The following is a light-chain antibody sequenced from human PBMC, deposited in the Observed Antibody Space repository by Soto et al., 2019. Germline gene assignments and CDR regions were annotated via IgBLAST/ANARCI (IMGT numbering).Light chain of an antibody. CDR3: QQYGHSLWT. CDR1: QSVSSGH. Sequence: DIVLTRSPFTLXXSXXXXAXXXXXXSQSVSSGHLAWYQQKPGQAPRLLIYGASSRATGIPDRFSGSGSGTDFTLTISRLEPEDYAVYYCQQYGHSLWTFGQGTKVDIK. CDR2: GAS. V-gene: IGKV3-20*01. J-gene: IGKJ1*01.